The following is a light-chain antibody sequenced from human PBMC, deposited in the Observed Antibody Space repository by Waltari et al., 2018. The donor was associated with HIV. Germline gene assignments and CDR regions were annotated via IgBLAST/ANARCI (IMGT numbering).Light chain of an antibody. CDR3: GTWDSSLSAVV. CDR2: ESN. V-gene: IGLV1-51*02. J-gene: IGLJ2*01. CDR1: SSNFANNF. Sequence: QSVLTQPPSVSAAPGPKVTISCSGSSSNFANNFVSWYQQLPGTAPKRLTYESNRRPSGIPDRFSSSKSGTSATLAITGLQTGDEADYYCGTWDSSLSAVVYGGGTKLTVL.